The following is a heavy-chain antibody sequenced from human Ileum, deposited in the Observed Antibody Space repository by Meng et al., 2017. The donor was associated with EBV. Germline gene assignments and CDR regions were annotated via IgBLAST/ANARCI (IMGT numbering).Heavy chain of an antibody. J-gene: IGHJ4*02. CDR2: IYNSGST. CDR1: GGYVSRGGNY. D-gene: IGHD6-19*01. CDR3: ARDGYSSGSD. V-gene: IGHV4-61*08. Sequence: QVQLQESGPGRGEASEALSLTCRGSGGYVSRGGNYWSWIRQPPGKGLEWIGYIYNSGSTNYNPSLKSRVTISVDTSKNQFSLKLSSVTAADTAVYYCARDGYSSGSDWGQGTLVTVSS.